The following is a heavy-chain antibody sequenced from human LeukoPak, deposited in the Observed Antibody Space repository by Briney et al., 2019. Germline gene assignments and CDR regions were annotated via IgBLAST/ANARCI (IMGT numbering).Heavy chain of an antibody. D-gene: IGHD3-16*01. CDR3: ASGSLASYFDH. CDR2: INPNSGGT. CDR1: GYTFSVYY. Sequence: ASVKVSCKASGYTFSVYYMHWVRQAPGQGREWMGWINPNSGGTKYVQKFQGRVTMTRDTSISTAYMELSRLRSADTAVYYCASGSLASYFDHWGQGTLVTVSS. J-gene: IGHJ4*02. V-gene: IGHV1-2*02.